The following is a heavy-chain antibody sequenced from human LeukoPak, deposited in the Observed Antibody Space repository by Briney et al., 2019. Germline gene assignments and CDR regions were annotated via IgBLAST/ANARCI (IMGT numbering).Heavy chain of an antibody. V-gene: IGHV3-48*03. J-gene: IGHJ5*02. D-gene: IGHD1/OR15-1a*01. CDR1: GFTFSTYE. CDR3: VRDRGGTYSGDNLFDP. Sequence: GGSLRLSCAASGFTFSTYEMNWVRQAPGKGLEWLSYIIGDGTTTQYADSVRDRFTISRDNDKNSLYLQMNSLRADDTAVHYCVRDRGGTYSGDNLFDPWGQGTLVTVSS. CDR2: IIGDGTTT.